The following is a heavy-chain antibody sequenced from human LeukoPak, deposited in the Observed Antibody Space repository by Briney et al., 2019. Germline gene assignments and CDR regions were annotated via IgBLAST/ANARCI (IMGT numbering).Heavy chain of an antibody. J-gene: IGHJ3*02. V-gene: IGHV3-33*06. CDR3: AKGGFHDFWTGTSDALDI. D-gene: IGHD3-3*01. Sequence: GGSLRLSWAASGFTLRSYGMHWVRQAPGKGTEWVAVIWYDGNKKYYENSVKGRFIIYRDNYKRSLYLQMNSLRAEDTALYYCAKGGFHDFWTGTSDALDIWGQGTMVTV. CDR2: IWYDGNKK. CDR1: GFTLRSYG.